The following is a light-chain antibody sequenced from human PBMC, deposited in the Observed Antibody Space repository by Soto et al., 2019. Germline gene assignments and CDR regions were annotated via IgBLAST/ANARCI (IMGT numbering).Light chain of an antibody. J-gene: IGKJ1*01. Sequence: DIQMTQSPSTLSASVGDSVTITCRASQNINRRLAWYQQKPGKAPNLLIYDASSLESGVPARFSGGGSGTEFTLTISSLQPDDFSTFYCQQYNNYPWTFGQGTKVEIK. CDR2: DAS. CDR1: QNINRR. CDR3: QQYNNYPWT. V-gene: IGKV1-5*01.